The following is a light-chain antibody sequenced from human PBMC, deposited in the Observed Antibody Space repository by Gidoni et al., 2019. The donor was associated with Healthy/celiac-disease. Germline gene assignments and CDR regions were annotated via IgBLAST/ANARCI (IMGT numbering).Light chain of an antibody. CDR1: SSDVGSYNP. CDR2: EGS. J-gene: IGLJ2*01. Sequence: PALTQPASVSGSPGQSITISCTGTSSDVGSYNPVSWYQQQPGKAHKLMIYEGSNRPSGVSNRFSGSKSGNTASLTISGLQAEDEADYYCCSYAGSSTWVFGGGTKLTVL. V-gene: IGLV2-23*01. CDR3: CSYAGSSTWV.